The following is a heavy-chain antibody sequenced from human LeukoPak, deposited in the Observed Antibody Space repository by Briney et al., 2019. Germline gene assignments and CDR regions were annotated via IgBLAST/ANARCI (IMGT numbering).Heavy chain of an antibody. CDR2: MTPIGGNT. CDR1: GYTFVSYD. Sequence: ASVKVSCKASGYTFVSYDINWVRQAPGQGLEWMGWMTPIGGNTGYGQKFRGGVTMTRNTSINTAYMELSSLTSEDTAVYYCARGGVRGGTGGLDPWGQGTLVTVSS. J-gene: IGHJ5*02. CDR3: ARGGVRGGTGGLDP. V-gene: IGHV1-8*01. D-gene: IGHD2-15*01.